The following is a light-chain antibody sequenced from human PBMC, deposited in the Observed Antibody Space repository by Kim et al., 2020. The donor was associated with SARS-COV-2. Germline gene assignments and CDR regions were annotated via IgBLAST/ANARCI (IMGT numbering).Light chain of an antibody. J-gene: IGLJ2*01. CDR2: YDS. CDR3: QVWDSSSDHVV. Sequence: PGKPARISCGGNNIGSKSVHWYQQKPGQAPVLVIYYDSDRPSGIPERFSGSNSGNTATLTISRVEAGDEADYYCQVWDSSSDHVVFGGGTQLTVL. V-gene: IGLV3-21*04. CDR1: NIGSKS.